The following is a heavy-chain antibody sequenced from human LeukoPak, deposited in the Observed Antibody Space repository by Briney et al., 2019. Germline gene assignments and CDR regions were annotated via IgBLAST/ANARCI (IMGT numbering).Heavy chain of an antibody. CDR3: AKDDRWLQFCC. Sequence: GGSLRLSCAASGFTFSSYGMSWVRQAPGKGLEWVSGVIGSGGTTYYADSVRGRFTISRDNSRNTVYLQMNSLRAEDTAVYYCAKDDRWLQFCCWGQGTLVTVSA. CDR1: GFTFSSYG. J-gene: IGHJ4*02. V-gene: IGHV3-23*01. CDR2: VIGSGGTT. D-gene: IGHD5-24*01.